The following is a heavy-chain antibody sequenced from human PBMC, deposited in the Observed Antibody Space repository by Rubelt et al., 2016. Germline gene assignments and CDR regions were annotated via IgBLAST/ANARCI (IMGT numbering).Heavy chain of an antibody. Sequence: QVQLQQWGAGLLKPSETLSLTCAVYGGSFSGYYWSWIRQPPGKGLEWIGEINHSGSTNYNPSLNSRVTISVDPSKNQFSLKLSSVTAADTAVYYCARGRGNYPFDYWGQGTLVTVAS. V-gene: IGHV4-34*01. D-gene: IGHD4-11*01. J-gene: IGHJ4*02. CDR3: ARGRGNYPFDY. CDR1: GGSFSGYY. CDR2: INHSGST.